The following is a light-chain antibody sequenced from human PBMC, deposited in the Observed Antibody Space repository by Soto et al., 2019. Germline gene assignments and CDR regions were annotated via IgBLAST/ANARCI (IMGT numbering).Light chain of an antibody. CDR1: QSISNH. J-gene: IGKJ3*01. CDR3: QHYNTYSKA. Sequence: DIQMTQSPSSLSASVEDRVIITCRASQSISNHLNWYQQKPGKAPKLLIFAASSLQSGVPSRFSGGGFGTEFTLNISSVQPEDSALYYCQHYNTYSKAFGPGTKVDIK. CDR2: AAS. V-gene: IGKV1-17*01.